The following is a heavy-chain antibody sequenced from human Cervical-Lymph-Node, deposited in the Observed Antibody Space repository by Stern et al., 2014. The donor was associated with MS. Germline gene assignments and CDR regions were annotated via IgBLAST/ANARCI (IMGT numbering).Heavy chain of an antibody. CDR2: ITVYNGNT. CDR3: ARGWGDTRH. CDR1: GYTFSSFA. Sequence: QMQLVQSGAEVKKPGASVNVSCKASGYTFSSFAITWVRQAPGQGLEWMGTITVYNGNTNYAPRVQDRVTMTTDTSTNTAYMEGRNLRSDDTAVYYCARGWGDTRHWGQGTLVTVSS. V-gene: IGHV1-18*01. J-gene: IGHJ4*02. D-gene: IGHD3-16*01.